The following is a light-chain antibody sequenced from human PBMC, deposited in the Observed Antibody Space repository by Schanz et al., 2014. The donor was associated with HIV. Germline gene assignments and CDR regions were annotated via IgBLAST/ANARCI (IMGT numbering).Light chain of an antibody. CDR1: QGISNY. CDR2: AAS. V-gene: IGKV1-39*01. J-gene: IGKJ2*01. Sequence: IQLTQSPSSLSASVGDRVTITCRASQGISNYLAWYQQKPGKAPKLLIYAASSLQSGVPSRFSGSGSGTDFTLTITGLQFEDFATYYCQQSYSATPYTFGQGTKVEIK. CDR3: QQSYSATPYT.